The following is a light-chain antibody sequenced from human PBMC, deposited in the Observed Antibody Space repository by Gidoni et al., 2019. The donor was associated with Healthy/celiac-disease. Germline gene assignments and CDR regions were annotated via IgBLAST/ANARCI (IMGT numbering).Light chain of an antibody. CDR1: QSVSSY. CDR2: DAS. Sequence: ELVLTQSPATLSLSPGERATLSCSASQSVSSYLAWYQQKPGQAPRLLIYDASNRATGIPARFSGSGSGTDFTLTISSLEPEDFAVYYCQQRSNWPPKVTFGQGTRLEIK. CDR3: QQRSNWPPKVT. V-gene: IGKV3-11*01. J-gene: IGKJ5*01.